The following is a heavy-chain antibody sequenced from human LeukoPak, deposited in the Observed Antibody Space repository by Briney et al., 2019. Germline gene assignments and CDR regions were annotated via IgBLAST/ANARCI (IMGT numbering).Heavy chain of an antibody. V-gene: IGHV1-18*01. CDR1: GYTFTSFG. J-gene: IGHJ4*02. CDR3: ARDRVGAYYYDSSGYADY. Sequence: ASVKVSCKASGYTFTSFGINWVRQAPGQGLEWMGWISVYNGNTKDAQKFQGRVTVTTDTSTSTAYMDLRSLRSDDTAVYYCARDRVGAYYYDSSGYADYWGQGTLVTVSS. D-gene: IGHD3-22*01. CDR2: ISVYNGNT.